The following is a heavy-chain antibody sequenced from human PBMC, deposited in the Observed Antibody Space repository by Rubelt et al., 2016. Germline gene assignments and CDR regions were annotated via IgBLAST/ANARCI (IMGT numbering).Heavy chain of an antibody. Sequence: QVQVVQSGAEVKKPGASVKVSCKTSGYSFTSYPVTWVRQAPGQGLEWMGWINPQSGDSGSAQKFQGRITMTRETPINHAYMELNRLTSDDTAMYYWARDGLDADPDLDLWGQGTLVAVS. V-gene: IGHV1-2*02. J-gene: IGHJ5*02. CDR1: GYSFTSYP. CDR2: INPQSGDS. CDR3: ARDGLDADPDLDL. D-gene: IGHD1-14*01.